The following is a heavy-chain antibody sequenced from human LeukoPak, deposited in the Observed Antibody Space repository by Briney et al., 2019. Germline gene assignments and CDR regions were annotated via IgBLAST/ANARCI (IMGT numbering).Heavy chain of an antibody. V-gene: IGHV3-48*03. CDR3: ATSRGYFFRWFQH. J-gene: IGHJ1*01. Sequence: GGSLRLSCSASGFAFSNYEMNWVRQAPGKGLEWVSYIASSGSTIYYADSVKGRFTISRDNAKSSLYLQMNSLRADDTAVYYCATSRGYFFRWFQHWGQGTLVTVSS. D-gene: IGHD3-22*01. CDR2: IASSGSTI. CDR1: GFAFSNYE.